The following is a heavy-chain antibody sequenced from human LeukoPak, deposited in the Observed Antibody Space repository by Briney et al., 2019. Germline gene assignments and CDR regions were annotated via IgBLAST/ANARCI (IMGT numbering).Heavy chain of an antibody. D-gene: IGHD1-1*01. CDR1: GDSVSSNSAA. J-gene: IGHJ4*02. V-gene: IGHV6-1*01. CDR3: ARDAFTTNWYFDY. Sequence: SQTLSLTCAISGDSVSSNSAAWNWIRQSPSRGLEWLGRTYYRSKWYNDYTVSVKSRITINPDTSKNQFSLQLNSVTPEDVGVYFCARDAFTTNWYFDYWGQGTLVTVSS. CDR2: TYYRSKWYN.